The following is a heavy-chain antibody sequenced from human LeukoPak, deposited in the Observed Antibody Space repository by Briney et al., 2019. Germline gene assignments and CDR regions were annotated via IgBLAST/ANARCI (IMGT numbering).Heavy chain of an antibody. D-gene: IGHD3-22*01. CDR3: ARANPAPYDSSGYNFRRYFDY. CDR1: GYNFNSYG. Sequence: GASLKVSCKASGYNFNSYGISWLRQVPGQGLEWMGWISGYNGLTRYGKNVQGRVTLTTDTSTRTAYMELRSLRSDDTAVYYCARANPAPYDSSGYNFRRYFDYWGQGTRVTVSS. CDR2: ISGYNGLT. J-gene: IGHJ4*02. V-gene: IGHV1-18*01.